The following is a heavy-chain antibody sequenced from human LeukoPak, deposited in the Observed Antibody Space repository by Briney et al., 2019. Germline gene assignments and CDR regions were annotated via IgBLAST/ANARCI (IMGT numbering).Heavy chain of an antibody. CDR2: ISAYNGNT. D-gene: IGHD1-26*01. Sequence: ASVKVSCKASGYTFTSYGISWVRQAPGQGLEWMGWISAYNGNTNYAQKLQGRVTMTTDTSTSTAYMELSSLRSEDTAVYYCARDKESGSYVAFDIWGQGTMVTVSS. CDR1: GYTFTSYG. V-gene: IGHV1-18*01. J-gene: IGHJ3*02. CDR3: ARDKESGSYVAFDI.